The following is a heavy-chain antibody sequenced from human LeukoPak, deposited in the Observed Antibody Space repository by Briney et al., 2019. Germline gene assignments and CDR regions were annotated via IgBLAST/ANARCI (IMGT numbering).Heavy chain of an antibody. J-gene: IGHJ6*03. CDR1: GGTFSSYA. CDR2: IIPIFGPA. Sequence: SVKVSCKASGGTFSSYAISWVRQAPGQGLEWMGRIIPIFGPANYPQNFQGRVTISTDKSTTTVYMELSNLRFDDTAVYYCARDDRLWGGNPNMDVWGKGTTVTVS. D-gene: IGHD4-23*01. V-gene: IGHV1-69*05. CDR3: ARDDRLWGGNPNMDV.